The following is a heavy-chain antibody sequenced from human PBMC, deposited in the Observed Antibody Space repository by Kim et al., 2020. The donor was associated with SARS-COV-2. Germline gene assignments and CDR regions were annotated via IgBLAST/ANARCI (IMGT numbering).Heavy chain of an antibody. CDR2: IKEDGSEK. V-gene: IGHV3-7*03. J-gene: IGHJ6*02. CDR1: GFTFSAYW. D-gene: IGHD1-26*01. CDR3: VRGEHQLLVYYYGMGD. Sequence: GGSLRLSCEASGFTFSAYWMAWVRQAPGRGLEWVANIKEDGSEKNSVDSVKGRFTISRDNTKNSLYLQMDSLRVEDTAMYYCVRGEHQLLVYYYGMGDWGQGTTVTVSS.